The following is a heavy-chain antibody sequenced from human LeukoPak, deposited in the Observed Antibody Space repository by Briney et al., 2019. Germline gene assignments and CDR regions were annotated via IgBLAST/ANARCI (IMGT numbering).Heavy chain of an antibody. CDR1: GNTFTGYY. V-gene: IGHV1-2*02. J-gene: IGHJ5*02. CDR2: INPNTGGT. D-gene: IGHD3-3*01. CDR3: ARRPDFGTHIIGA. Sequence: ASVKLSCKASGNTFTGYYMHWVRQAPGQGLEWMGWINPNTGGTNYAQKFQGRVTMTRDTSISTVYMELSSLRSDDTAVYYCARRPDFGTHIIGAWGQGTLVTVSS.